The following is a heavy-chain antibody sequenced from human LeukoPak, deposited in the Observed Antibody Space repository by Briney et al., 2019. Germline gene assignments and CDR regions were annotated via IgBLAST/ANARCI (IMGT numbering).Heavy chain of an antibody. V-gene: IGHV4-4*07. CDR2: IYTSGST. Sequence: SETLSLTCTVSGGSISSYYWSWIRQPAGKGLEWIGRIYTSGSTNYNPSLKSRVTLSVDTSKNQFSLKLSSVTAADTAVYYCARVIFGVDRYYYYYYMDVWGKGTTVTVSS. J-gene: IGHJ6*03. D-gene: IGHD3-3*01. CDR1: GGSISSYY. CDR3: ARVIFGVDRYYYYYYMDV.